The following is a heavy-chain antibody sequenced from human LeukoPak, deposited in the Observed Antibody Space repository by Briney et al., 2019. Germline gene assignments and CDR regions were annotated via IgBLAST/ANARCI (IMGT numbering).Heavy chain of an antibody. J-gene: IGHJ4*02. CDR3: ARHGRSMVTGSVDY. D-gene: IGHD5-18*01. V-gene: IGHV4-39*01. CDR2: IYYDGST. CDR1: GGSISNSSYY. Sequence: PSETLSLTCTVSGGSISNSSYYWAWIRQPPGKGLEWIGSIYYDGSTYYNPSLKSRVTISVDTSKNQFSLKLSSVTAADTAVFYCARHGRSMVTGSVDYWGQGTLVTVSS.